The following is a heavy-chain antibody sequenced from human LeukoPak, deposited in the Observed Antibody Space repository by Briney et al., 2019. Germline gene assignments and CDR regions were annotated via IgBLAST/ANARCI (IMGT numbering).Heavy chain of an antibody. CDR2: IYSGGTT. CDR1: GFTFSSYA. Sequence: PGGSLRLSCAASGFTFSSYAMIWVRQAPGKGLEWVSIIYSGGTTYYADSVKGRFTISRDNSQNTVYLQMNSLRTEDTAVYYCARAPTVTTIFDSWGQGTLVTVSS. D-gene: IGHD4-17*01. V-gene: IGHV3-66*01. CDR3: ARAPTVTTIFDS. J-gene: IGHJ4*02.